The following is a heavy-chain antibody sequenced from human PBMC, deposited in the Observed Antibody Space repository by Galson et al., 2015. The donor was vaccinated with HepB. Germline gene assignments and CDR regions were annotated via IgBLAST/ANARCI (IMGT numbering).Heavy chain of an antibody. CDR3: ARDRGYCSSTSCAAGDAFDI. CDR1: GFTFSSYG. Sequence: SLRLSCAASGFTFSSYGMHWVRQAPGKGLEWVSYISSSSSTIYYADSVKGRFTISRDNAKNSLYLQMNSLRAEDTAVYYCARDRGYCSSTSCAAGDAFDIWGQGTMVTVSS. J-gene: IGHJ3*02. V-gene: IGHV3-48*01. D-gene: IGHD2-2*01. CDR2: ISSSSSTI.